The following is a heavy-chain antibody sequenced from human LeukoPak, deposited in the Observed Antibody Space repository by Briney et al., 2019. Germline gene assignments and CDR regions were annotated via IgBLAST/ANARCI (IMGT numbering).Heavy chain of an antibody. J-gene: IGHJ4*02. V-gene: IGHV3-53*01. CDR1: GFTVSTNF. D-gene: IGHD2-2*01. Sequence: GSLRLSCAASGFTVSTNFMSWVRRAPGKGLEWVSVIYSDGRTYYADSVKGRFTISRDNAKNSLYLQMNSLRAEDTALYYCARDLGYCSSTSCSYTVDYWGQGTLVTVSS. CDR2: IYSDGRT. CDR3: ARDLGYCSSTSCSYTVDY.